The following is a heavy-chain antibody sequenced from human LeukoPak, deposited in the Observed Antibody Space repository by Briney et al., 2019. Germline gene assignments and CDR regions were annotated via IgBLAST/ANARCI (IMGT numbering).Heavy chain of an antibody. Sequence: ASVKVSCKASGYTFTSYYMHWVRQAPGQGLEWMGIINPSGGSTSYAQKFQGRVTMTRDTSTSTVYMELSSLRSEDTAVYYCARVCAMVGGDCYSGYFDYWGQGTLVTVSS. D-gene: IGHD2-21*02. CDR3: ARVCAMVGGDCYSGYFDY. CDR2: INPSGGST. V-gene: IGHV1-46*01. CDR1: GYTFTSYY. J-gene: IGHJ4*02.